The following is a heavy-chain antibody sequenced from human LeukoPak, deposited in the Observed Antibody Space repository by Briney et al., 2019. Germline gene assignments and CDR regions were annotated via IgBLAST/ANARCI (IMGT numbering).Heavy chain of an antibody. J-gene: IGHJ4*02. Sequence: LSLTCTVSGGSISSYYWSWIRQAPGKGLEWVSYISSSGSTIYYADSVKGRFTISRDNAKNSLYLQMNSLRAEDTAVYYCARDYYDSSGYYYLDYWGQGTLVTVSS. CDR3: ARDYYDSSGYYYLDY. D-gene: IGHD3-22*01. CDR1: GGSISSYY. V-gene: IGHV3-11*04. CDR2: ISSSGSTI.